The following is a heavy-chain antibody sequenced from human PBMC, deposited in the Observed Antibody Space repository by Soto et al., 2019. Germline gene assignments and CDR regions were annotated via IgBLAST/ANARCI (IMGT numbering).Heavy chain of an antibody. CDR2: IKQDGSEK. CDR1: GFTFSSYW. V-gene: IGHV3-7*01. D-gene: IGHD6-13*01. CDR3: ARSLNPYSRGRTLPFDY. Sequence: EVQLVESGGGLVQPGGSLRLSCAASGFTFSSYWMSWVRQAPGKGLEWVANIKQDGSEKYYVDSVKGRFTISRDNAKNSLYLQMNSLRAEDTAVYYCARSLNPYSRGRTLPFDYWGQGTLVTVSS. J-gene: IGHJ4*02.